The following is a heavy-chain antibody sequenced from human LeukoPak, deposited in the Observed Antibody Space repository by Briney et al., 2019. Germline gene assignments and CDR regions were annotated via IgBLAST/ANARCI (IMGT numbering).Heavy chain of an antibody. V-gene: IGHV3-23*01. D-gene: IGHD3-10*01. CDR1: GFTVISNY. CDR2: ISGDGAST. Sequence: GGSPRLSCAASGFTVISNYMTWVRQAPGKGLEWVSGISGDGASTHYAESVKGQFTISRDNSQNTLFLQMNSLRVEDTAIYYCAKDSYVSGRPLHTFDVWGQGTMVTVSS. J-gene: IGHJ3*01. CDR3: AKDSYVSGRPLHTFDV.